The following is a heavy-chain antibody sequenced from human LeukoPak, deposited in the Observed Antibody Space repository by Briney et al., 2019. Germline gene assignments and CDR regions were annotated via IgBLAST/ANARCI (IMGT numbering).Heavy chain of an antibody. CDR1: RYTFTRYY. CDR3: ARDPVLLWFGELSVYYYYYGMDV. Sequence: SVQVSCKASRYTFTRYYMHWVRQAPGQGLEGMGWINPNSGGTNYAQKFQGRVTMTRDTSISTAYMELSRLRSDDTAVYYCARDPVLLWFGELSVYYYYYGMDVWGQGTTVTVSS. J-gene: IGHJ6*02. CDR2: INPNSGGT. D-gene: IGHD3-10*01. V-gene: IGHV1-2*02.